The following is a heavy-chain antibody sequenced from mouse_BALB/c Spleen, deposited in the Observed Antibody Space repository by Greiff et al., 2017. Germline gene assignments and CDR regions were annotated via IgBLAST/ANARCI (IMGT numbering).Heavy chain of an antibody. J-gene: IGHJ3*01. CDR3: ARDEGHYYEGWFAY. V-gene: IGHV7-1*02. Sequence: EVMLVESGGGLVQPGGSLRLSCATSGFTFSDFYMEWVRQPPGKRLEWIAASRNKANDYTTEYSASVKGRFIVSRDTSQSILYLQMNALRAEDTAIYYCARDEGHYYEGWFAYWGQGTLVTVSA. CDR2: SRNKANDYTT. D-gene: IGHD1-2*01. CDR1: GFTFSDFY.